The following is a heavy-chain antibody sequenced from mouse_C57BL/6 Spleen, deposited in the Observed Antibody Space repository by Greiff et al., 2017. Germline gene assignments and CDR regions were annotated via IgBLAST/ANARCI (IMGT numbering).Heavy chain of an antibody. CDR1: GYTFTSYW. J-gene: IGHJ4*01. CDR3: AREEKTWREMDD. CDR2: IDPSDSYT. V-gene: IGHV1-50*01. Sequence: QVQLQQPGAELVKPGASVKLSCKASGYTFTSYWLPWVKQRPRQGLEWIGEIDPSDSYTTYNQKFKGKATLTVDTSSSTAYMQLSSLTSEDSAVYYCAREEKTWREMDDWGQGTSVTVSS.